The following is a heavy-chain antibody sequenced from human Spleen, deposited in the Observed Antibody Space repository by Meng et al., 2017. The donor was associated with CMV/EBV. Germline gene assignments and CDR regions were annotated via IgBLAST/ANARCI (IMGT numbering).Heavy chain of an antibody. Sequence: GSLRLSCAVYGGSFSGHYWNWIRQPPGKGLEWIGEINHSGSTKYNPSLQSRVTISVDTSKNQFSLKLSSVTAADTAVYYCARGSYCSSTNCYRAFYSWGQGTLVTVSS. D-gene: IGHD2-2*01. CDR3: ARGSYCSSTNCYRAFYS. CDR2: INHSGST. V-gene: IGHV4-34*01. CDR1: GGSFSGHY. J-gene: IGHJ4*02.